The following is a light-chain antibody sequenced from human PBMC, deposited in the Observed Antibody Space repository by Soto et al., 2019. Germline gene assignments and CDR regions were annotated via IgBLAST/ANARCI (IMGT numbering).Light chain of an antibody. CDR3: GTWDKV. J-gene: IGLJ1*01. CDR2: DNN. Sequence: SVLTQPPPVSAAPGQKGTLSRSGGSSNIGNNYVSWYQQLPGTAPKLLIYDNNKRPSGIPDRFSGSKSGTSATLGITGLQTGDEADYYCGTWDKVFGTGTKVTVL. CDR1: SSNIGNNY. V-gene: IGLV1-51*01.